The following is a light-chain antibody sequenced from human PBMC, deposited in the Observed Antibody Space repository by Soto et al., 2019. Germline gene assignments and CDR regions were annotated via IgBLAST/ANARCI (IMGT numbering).Light chain of an antibody. V-gene: IGLV2-14*01. CDR2: EVS. CDR3: SSSTSSSPLV. J-gene: IGLJ3*02. Sequence: QSALTQPASVSGSPGQSITISCTGTSSDVGGYNYVSWYQQHPGKAPKLMIYEVSNRPSGVSNRFSGSKSGNTASLTISGLQAEDDAYYYCSSSTSSSPLVFGGGTQLTVL. CDR1: SSDVGGYNY.